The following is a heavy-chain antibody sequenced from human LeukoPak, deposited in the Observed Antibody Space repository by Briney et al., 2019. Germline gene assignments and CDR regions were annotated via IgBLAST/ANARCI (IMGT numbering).Heavy chain of an antibody. CDR3: AKDLRYDILTGYPPLDY. V-gene: IGHV3-53*01. D-gene: IGHD3-9*01. J-gene: IGHJ4*02. Sequence: GSLSLSCAASGFPVSSNYMSWVRQAPGKGLEWASVIYSGGSTYYADSVKGRFTISRDNSKNTLYLQVNSLRAEDTAVYYCAKDLRYDILTGYPPLDYWGQGTLVTVSS. CDR2: IYSGGST. CDR1: GFPVSSNY.